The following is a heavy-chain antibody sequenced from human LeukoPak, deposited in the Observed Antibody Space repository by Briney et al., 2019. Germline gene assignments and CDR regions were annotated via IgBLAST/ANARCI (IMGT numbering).Heavy chain of an antibody. Sequence: GGPRRFSGTALELAFGAYAMSWFRQAPGKGLEGVGCIRSKAYVGTTEYAAPVKGRFTISRDDSKSIAYLQMNSLKTEDTAVYYCTRGPTREQQLPFRYWGQGTLVTVSS. CDR1: ELAFGAYA. J-gene: IGHJ4*02. CDR3: TRGPTREQQLPFRY. CDR2: IRSKAYVGTT. V-gene: IGHV3-49*03. D-gene: IGHD6-13*01.